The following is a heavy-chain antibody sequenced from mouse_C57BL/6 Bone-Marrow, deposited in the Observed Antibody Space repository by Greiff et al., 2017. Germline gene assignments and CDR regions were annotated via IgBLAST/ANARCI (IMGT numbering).Heavy chain of an antibody. J-gene: IGHJ1*03. D-gene: IGHD1-1*01. V-gene: IGHV14-4*01. CDR1: GFNIKDDY. Sequence: VQLQQSGAELVRPGASVKLSCTASGFNIKDDYMHWVKQRPEQGLEWIGWIDPENGDTEYASKFQGKATITADTSSNTAYLQISSLTSEDTAVYYGTTWYYGSSYFDVWGTGTTVTVSS. CDR2: IDPENGDT. CDR3: TTWYYGSSYFDV.